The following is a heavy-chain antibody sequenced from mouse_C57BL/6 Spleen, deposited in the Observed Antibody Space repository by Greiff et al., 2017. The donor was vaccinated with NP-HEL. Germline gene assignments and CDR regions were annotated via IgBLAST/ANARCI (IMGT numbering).Heavy chain of an antibody. V-gene: IGHV5-9-1*02. Sequence: EVKVEESGEGLVKPGGSLKLSCAASGFTFSSYAMSWVRQTPEKRLEWVAYISSGGDYIYYADTVKGRFTISRDNARNTLYLQMSSLKSEDTAMYYCTREGYYGSPDYYAMDYWGQGTSVTVSS. D-gene: IGHD1-1*01. CDR3: TREGYYGSPDYYAMDY. CDR2: ISSGGDYI. J-gene: IGHJ4*01. CDR1: GFTFSSYA.